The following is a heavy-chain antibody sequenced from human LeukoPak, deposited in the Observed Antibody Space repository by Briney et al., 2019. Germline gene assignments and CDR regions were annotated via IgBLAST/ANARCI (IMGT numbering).Heavy chain of an antibody. CDR3: ARDDWNYKFTIHSYYYGMDV. V-gene: IGHV1-3*01. Sequence: ASVKVSCTASGYTFTSYAMHWVRQAPGQRLEWMGWINAGNGNTRYSQKLQGRVTITRDTSANTVYMELSSLRSGDTAVYYCARDDWNYKFTIHSYYYGMDVWGQGTTVTVSS. CDR2: INAGNGNT. D-gene: IGHD1-7*01. J-gene: IGHJ6*02. CDR1: GYTFTSYA.